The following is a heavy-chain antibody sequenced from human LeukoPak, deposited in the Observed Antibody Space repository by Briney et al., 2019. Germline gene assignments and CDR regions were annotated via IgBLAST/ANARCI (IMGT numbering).Heavy chain of an antibody. CDR3: ARDHSNRDGYNP. CDR2: IYPGDSGT. D-gene: IGHD5-24*01. J-gene: IGHJ5*02. CDR1: GYSFTHYW. V-gene: IGHV5-51*01. Sequence: GESLKISCKGSGYSFTHYWIGWVRQMPGKGLEWMGIIYPGDSGTRYSPAFEGQVIFSVDKSINTAYLQWSSLKASGTAMYYCARDHSNRDGYNPWGQGTLVTVSS.